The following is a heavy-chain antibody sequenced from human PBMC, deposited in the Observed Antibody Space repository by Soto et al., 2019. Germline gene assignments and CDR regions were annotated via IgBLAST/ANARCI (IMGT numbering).Heavy chain of an antibody. CDR2: IYYSGST. V-gene: IGHV4-39*01. Sequence: PSGTLSLTCTVPGGSISSSSYYWGWIRQPPGKGLEWIGSIYYSGSTYYNPSLKSRVTISVDTSKNQFSLKLSSVTAADTAVYYCARLSDGQQLYQTGADYYYMDVWGKGTTVTVSS. CDR3: ARLSDGQQLYQTGADYYYMDV. D-gene: IGHD6-13*01. CDR1: GGSISSSSYY. J-gene: IGHJ6*03.